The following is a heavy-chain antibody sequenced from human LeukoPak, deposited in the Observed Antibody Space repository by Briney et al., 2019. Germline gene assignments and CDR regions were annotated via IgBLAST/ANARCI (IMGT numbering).Heavy chain of an antibody. Sequence: ASVKVSCKVSGYTLTELSMHWVRQSPGKGLEWMGGFDPEDGETIYARKFQGRVTMTEDTSTDTAYMELSSLRSEDTAVYYCATHYDILTGYRYWGQGTLVTVSS. D-gene: IGHD3-9*01. CDR1: GYTLTELS. CDR3: ATHYDILTGYRY. CDR2: FDPEDGET. J-gene: IGHJ4*02. V-gene: IGHV1-24*01.